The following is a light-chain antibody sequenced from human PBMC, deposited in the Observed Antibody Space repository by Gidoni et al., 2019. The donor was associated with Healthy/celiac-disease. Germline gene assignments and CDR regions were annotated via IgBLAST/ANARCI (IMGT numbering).Light chain of an antibody. V-gene: IGKV1-33*01. Sequence: DIQMTQSPSSLSASVGDRVTIPCHASQDISNYLNWYQQKPGKDPKRLIYDASNLETGVPSRFSGSGSGTDFTFTISSLQPEDIATYYCQQYDNLPSITFGQGTRLEIK. CDR1: QDISNY. CDR2: DAS. CDR3: QQYDNLPSIT. J-gene: IGKJ5*01.